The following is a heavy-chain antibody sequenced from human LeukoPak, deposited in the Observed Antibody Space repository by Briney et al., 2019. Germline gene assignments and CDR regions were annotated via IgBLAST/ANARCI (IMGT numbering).Heavy chain of an antibody. Sequence: SVKVSCKASGGTFSSYAISWVRQAPGQGLEWMGGIIPIFGTANYAQKFQGRVTITADESTSTAYMELRSLRSDDTAVYYCARGGSGSYRYYMDVWGKGTTVTVSS. CDR1: GGTFSSYA. CDR2: IIPIFGTA. CDR3: ARGGSGSYRYYMDV. D-gene: IGHD3-10*01. J-gene: IGHJ6*03. V-gene: IGHV1-69*13.